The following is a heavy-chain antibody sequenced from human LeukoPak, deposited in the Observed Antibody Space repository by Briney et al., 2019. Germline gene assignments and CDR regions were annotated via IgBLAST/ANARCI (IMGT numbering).Heavy chain of an antibody. V-gene: IGHV3-23*01. CDR2: ISGSGGSA. J-gene: IGHJ4*02. CDR1: GFTFSSYA. Sequence: GESLRLSCAASGFTFSSYAMSWVRQAPGKGLEWVSGISGSGGSAYYADSVKGRFTISRDNSKNTLYLQMNSLRAEDTAVYYCAKGGFGYSYGPVDYWGQGTLVTVSS. D-gene: IGHD5-18*01. CDR3: AKGGFGYSYGPVDY.